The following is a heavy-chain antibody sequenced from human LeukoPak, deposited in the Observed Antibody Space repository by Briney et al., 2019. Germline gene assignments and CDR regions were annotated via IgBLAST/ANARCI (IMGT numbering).Heavy chain of an antibody. CDR3: ARRMIVGNWFDP. J-gene: IGHJ5*02. Sequence: GASVKVSCKASGYTFTSYDINWVRQATGQGLEWMGWMNPNSGNTGYVQKFQGRVTMTRNTSISTAYMELSSLRSEDTAVYYCARRMIVGNWFDPWGQGTLVTVSS. CDR1: GYTFTSYD. D-gene: IGHD3-22*01. CDR2: MNPNSGNT. V-gene: IGHV1-8*01.